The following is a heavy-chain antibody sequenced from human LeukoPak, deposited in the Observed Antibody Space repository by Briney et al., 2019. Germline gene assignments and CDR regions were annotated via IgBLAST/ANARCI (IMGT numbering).Heavy chain of an antibody. D-gene: IGHD3-10*01. CDR2: ISWDDDK. CDR3: AHTFYPSGRYFDY. J-gene: IGHJ4*02. Sequence: SGPTLVKPTQTLTLTCTFSGFTLSTSTAVGVGWIRQPPGKALEWLAVISWDDDKRYSPSLRSRLTITKDTSKNQVVPTMTNMDPMDTATYYCAHTFYPSGRYFDYWGQGALVTVSS. CDR1: GFTLSTSTAVG. V-gene: IGHV2-5*02.